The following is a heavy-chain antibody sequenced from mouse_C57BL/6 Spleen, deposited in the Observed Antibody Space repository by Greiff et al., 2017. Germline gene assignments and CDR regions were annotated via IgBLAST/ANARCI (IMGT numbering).Heavy chain of an antibody. V-gene: IGHV2-6-1*01. CDR2: IWSDGST. CDR1: GFSLTSYG. J-gene: IGHJ4*01. D-gene: IGHD1-1*01. Sequence: QVQLKESGPGLVAPSQSLSITCTVSGFSLTSYGVHWVRQPPGKGLEWLVVIWSDGSTTYNSALKSGLGISKDNSKSQVFLKMNSLQTDDTAMYYCARHCNTDYAMDYWGQGTSVTVSS. CDR3: ARHCNTDYAMDY.